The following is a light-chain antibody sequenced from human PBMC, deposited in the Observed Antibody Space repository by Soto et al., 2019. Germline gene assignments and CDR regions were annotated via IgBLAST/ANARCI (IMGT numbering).Light chain of an antibody. CDR3: QQYNNWPQT. CDR2: GVS. CDR1: QSVSSN. V-gene: IGKV3-15*01. Sequence: EIVMTQSPATLSVSPGERATPSCRASQSVSSNLAWYQQKPGQAPRLLIYGVSTRATGIPARFSGSGSGTEFTLTISSLQSEDFAVYYCQQYNNWPQTFGQGTKVEIK. J-gene: IGKJ1*01.